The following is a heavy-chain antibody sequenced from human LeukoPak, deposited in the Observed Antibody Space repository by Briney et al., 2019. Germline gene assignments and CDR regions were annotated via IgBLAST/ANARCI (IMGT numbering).Heavy chain of an antibody. J-gene: IGHJ5*02. Sequence: GGSLRLSCAASGFTFSSYSMNWVRQAPGKGLEWVSYISSSSNTTYYADSVKGRFTISRDHAKNSLYLQMNSLRAEDTAVYYCARSPSGTGGFDPWGQGTLVTVSS. D-gene: IGHD1-1*01. CDR3: ARSPSGTGGFDP. CDR1: GFTFSSYS. V-gene: IGHV3-48*01. CDR2: ISSSSNTT.